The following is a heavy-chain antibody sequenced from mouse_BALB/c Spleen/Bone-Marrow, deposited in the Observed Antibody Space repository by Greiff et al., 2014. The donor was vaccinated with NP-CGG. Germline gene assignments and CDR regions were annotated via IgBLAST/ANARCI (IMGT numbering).Heavy chain of an antibody. J-gene: IGHJ2*01. CDR3: ASSFNTAAYFFAY. V-gene: IGHV1-20*02. D-gene: IGHD1-2*01. Sequence: EVQLQESGPELVKPGASVKISCKASGYSFTGYFMNWVMQSHGKSLEWIGRINPYNGDTFYNQKFKGKATLTVDKSSSTAHMELRSLAAEDSAVYYRASSFNTAAYFFAYWGQGTALTVAS. CDR2: INPYNGDT. CDR1: GYSFTGYF.